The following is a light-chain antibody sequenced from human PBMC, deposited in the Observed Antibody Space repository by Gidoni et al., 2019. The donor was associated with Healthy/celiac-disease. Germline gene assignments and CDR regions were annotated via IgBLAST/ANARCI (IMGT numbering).Light chain of an antibody. V-gene: IGKV1-5*03. CDR1: QSLSSW. J-gene: IGKJ1*01. CDR2: KAS. CDR3: QQYTSYEWT. Sequence: DIQMTQSTSTLSASVGDRVTITCRASQSLSSWLAWYQQKPGKAPKLLIYKASSLESGVPSRFSGSGSGTEFPLTISSLQPDDFATYYCQQYTSYEWTFGQGTKVEIK.